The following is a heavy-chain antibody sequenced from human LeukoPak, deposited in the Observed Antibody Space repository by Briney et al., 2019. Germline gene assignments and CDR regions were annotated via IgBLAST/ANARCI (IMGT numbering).Heavy chain of an antibody. CDR3: ARRGVRGWFDP. D-gene: IGHD3-10*01. V-gene: IGHV4-59*01. CDR2: IYYSGST. J-gene: IGHJ5*02. Sequence: SETLSLTCTVSGGSISSYYRSWIRQPPGKGLEWIGYIYYSGSTNYNPSLKSRVTISVDTSKNQFSLKLSSVTAADTAVYYCARRGVRGWFDPWGQGTLVTVSS. CDR1: GGSISSYY.